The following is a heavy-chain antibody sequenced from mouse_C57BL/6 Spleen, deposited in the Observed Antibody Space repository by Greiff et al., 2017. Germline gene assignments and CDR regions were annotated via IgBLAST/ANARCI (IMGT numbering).Heavy chain of an antibody. Sequence: DVMLVESGGGLVKPGGSLKLSCAASGFTFSSYTMSWVRQTPEKRLEWVATISGGGGNTYYPDSVKGRFTISRDNAKNTLYLQMSSLRSEDTALYYCARQGAYLGAMDYWGQGTSVTVSS. J-gene: IGHJ4*01. CDR3: ARQGAYLGAMDY. CDR2: ISGGGGNT. CDR1: GFTFSSYT. V-gene: IGHV5-9*01.